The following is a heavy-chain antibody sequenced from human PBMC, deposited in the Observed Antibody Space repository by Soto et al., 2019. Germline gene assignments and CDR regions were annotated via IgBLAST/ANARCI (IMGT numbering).Heavy chain of an antibody. CDR3: ARGRYCLTGRCFPNWFDS. CDR1: GDSISNLDYF. J-gene: IGHJ5*01. D-gene: IGHD7-27*01. V-gene: IGHV4-30-4*01. CDR2: IYKSATT. Sequence: SETLSLTCSVSGDSISNLDYFWAWIRQPPGQALEYIGYIYKSATTYYNPSFESRVAISVDTSKSQFSRNVTSVTAADTAVYFCARGRYCLTGRCFPNWFDSWGEGALVTVSS.